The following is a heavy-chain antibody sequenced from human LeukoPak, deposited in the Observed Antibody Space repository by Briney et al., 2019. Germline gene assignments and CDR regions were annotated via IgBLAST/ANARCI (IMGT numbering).Heavy chain of an antibody. Sequence: GGSLRLSCAASGFTFSSYAMSWVRQAPGKGLEWVSAISGSGGSTYYADSVKGRFTISRDNSKNTLYLQMNSLRAEDTAVYYCARDHMFGVVTIPYYVDVWGKGTTVTVSS. D-gene: IGHD3-3*01. J-gene: IGHJ6*03. CDR3: ARDHMFGVVTIPYYVDV. V-gene: IGHV3-23*01. CDR2: ISGSGGST. CDR1: GFTFSSYA.